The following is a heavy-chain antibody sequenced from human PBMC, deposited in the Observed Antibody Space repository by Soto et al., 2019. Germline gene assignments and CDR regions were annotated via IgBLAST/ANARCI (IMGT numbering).Heavy chain of an antibody. D-gene: IGHD7-27*01. CDR3: ATQLTGDLDF. V-gene: IGHV1-69*13. CDR2: IIPVFGTP. CDR1: GGTFSTSA. J-gene: IGHJ4*02. Sequence: QVQLVQSGAEVREPGSSVKVSCVASGGTFSTSAMNWVRQAPGQGLEWVGGIIPVFGTPTYAQSLQGRVTITVDVSTTTAYMELTRLRPEDTAVYYCATQLTGDLDFWGQGTLVIVSS.